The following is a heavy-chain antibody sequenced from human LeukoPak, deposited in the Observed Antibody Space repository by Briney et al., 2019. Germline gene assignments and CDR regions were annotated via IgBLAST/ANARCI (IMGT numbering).Heavy chain of an antibody. V-gene: IGHV3-64*02. J-gene: IGHJ4*02. CDR2: ISSNGGST. D-gene: IGHD2-2*01. CDR1: GFTFSTYT. Sequence: GGSLRLSCVVSGFTFSTYTMDWVRQAPGKGLEYVSAISSNGGSTYYADSVNGRFTVSRDNSKSTLYLQMGILRAEDMAVYYWTRFYCSRTNGYFDYWGQGTLVTVSS. CDR3: TRFYCSRTNGYFDY.